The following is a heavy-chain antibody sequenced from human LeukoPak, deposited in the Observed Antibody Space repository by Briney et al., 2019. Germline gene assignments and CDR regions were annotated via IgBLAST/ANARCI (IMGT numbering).Heavy chain of an antibody. D-gene: IGHD3-10*01. J-gene: IGHJ5*02. V-gene: IGHV4-34*01. CDR1: GGSFSGYY. CDR3: AREALLWFGESPFDP. Sequence: SETLSLTCAVYGGSFSGYYWSWIRQPPGKGLEWIGEINHSGSTNYNPSLKSRVTISVDTSKNQFSLKLSSVTAADTAVYYCAREALLWFGESPFDPWGQGTLVTVSS. CDR2: INHSGST.